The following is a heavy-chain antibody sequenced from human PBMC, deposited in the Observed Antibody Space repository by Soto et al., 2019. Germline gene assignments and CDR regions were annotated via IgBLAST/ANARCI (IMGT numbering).Heavy chain of an antibody. J-gene: IGHJ4*02. CDR3: AKRSGYSDH. D-gene: IGHD5-12*01. CDR2: ISGSGGST. CDR1: LFTFSSYA. V-gene: IGHV3-23*01. Sequence: SLRLSWSSSLFTFSSYAMGWVRQAPWKVLEWVSAISGSGGSTYYAESVKGRFTISRDNSKNTLYLQMNSLRAEDTAVYYCAKRSGYSDHWGQGTLVTVSS.